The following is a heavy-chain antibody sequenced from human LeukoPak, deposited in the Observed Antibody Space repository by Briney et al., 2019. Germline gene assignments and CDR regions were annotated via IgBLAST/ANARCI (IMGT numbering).Heavy chain of an antibody. CDR3: ARRAVRGVTYFDY. CDR2: TYYSGST. V-gene: IGHV4-59*01. D-gene: IGHD3-10*01. CDR1: GGSISSYY. Sequence: SETLSLTCTVSGGSISSYYWSWIRQPAGKGLEWIGHTYYSGSTNYNPSLKSRVTISVDTSKNQFSLKLSSVTAADTAVYYCARRAVRGVTYFDYWGQGTLVTVSS. J-gene: IGHJ4*02.